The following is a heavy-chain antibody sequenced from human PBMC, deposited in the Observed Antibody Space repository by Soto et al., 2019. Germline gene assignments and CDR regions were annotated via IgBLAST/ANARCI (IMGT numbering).Heavy chain of an antibody. J-gene: IGHJ3*02. D-gene: IGHD1-1*01. CDR3: ARVERGTATTVVDAFDI. CDR2: MSHSGGT. V-gene: IGHV4-34*01. Sequence: QVQLQQWGAGLLKPSETLSLTCAVFGGSVNSGNYYWSWIRQPPGKRLEWIGEMSHSGGTHFNPSLKSRVTISVYTSKNQFSLKMSSVTAADTALYYCARVERGTATTVVDAFDIWGPGTMVTVSS. CDR1: GGSVNSGNYY.